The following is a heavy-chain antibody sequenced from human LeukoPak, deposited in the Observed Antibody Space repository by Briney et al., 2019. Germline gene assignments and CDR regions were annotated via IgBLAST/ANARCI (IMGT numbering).Heavy chain of an antibody. D-gene: IGHD6-13*01. CDR3: ARDWPTIAAAGTIPEYFQH. CDR2: ISGDGSST. J-gene: IGHJ1*01. Sequence: PGGSLRLSCAASGFTLSSYWMHWVRQAPGKGLVWVSLISGDGSSTSYADSVKGRFTISRDNAKNSLYLQMNSLRAEDTAVYYCARDWPTIAAAGTIPEYFQHWGQGTLVTVSS. V-gene: IGHV3-74*01. CDR1: GFTLSSYW.